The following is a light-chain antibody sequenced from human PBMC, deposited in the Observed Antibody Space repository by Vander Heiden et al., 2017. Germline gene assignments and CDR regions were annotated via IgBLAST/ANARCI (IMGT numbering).Light chain of an antibody. CDR1: SSNIGTGYG. CDR2: GTN. Sequence: QSVLTQPPSVSGAPGRRVTISFTGGSSNIGTGYGVHWHQQLPGKAPKLLIYGTNIRPSGVPDRFSASKSGTSASLAITGLQAEDEAVYYCQSYDSLLSASVVFGGGTQLTVL. CDR3: QSYDSLLSASVV. V-gene: IGLV1-40*01. J-gene: IGLJ2*01.